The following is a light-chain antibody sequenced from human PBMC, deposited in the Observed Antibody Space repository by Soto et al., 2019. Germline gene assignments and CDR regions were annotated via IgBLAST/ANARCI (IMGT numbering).Light chain of an antibody. Sequence: EIVMTQSPDTLSVFPGERATLSCRASQSVSSSLACYQQKPGQAPRLLIYGASTRATGSPARFSGSGSGTEFTLTISSLQSEDFAVYYCQQYNNWLWTFGQGTKVEIK. CDR3: QQYNNWLWT. CDR1: QSVSSS. V-gene: IGKV3-15*01. J-gene: IGKJ1*01. CDR2: GAS.